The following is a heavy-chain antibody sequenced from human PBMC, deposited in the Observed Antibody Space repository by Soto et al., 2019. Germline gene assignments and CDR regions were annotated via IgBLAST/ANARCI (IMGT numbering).Heavy chain of an antibody. V-gene: IGHV1-46*01. CDR2: INPSGGST. CDR3: ARDIIGTIFGVVIRWFDS. J-gene: IGHJ5*01. D-gene: IGHD3-3*01. Sequence: RASVKVSCKASGYTFTSYYMHWVRQAPGQGLEWMGIINPSGGSTSYAQKFQGRVTMTRDTSTSTVYMELSSLRSEDTAVYYCARDIIGTIFGVVIRWFDSSCPGTFLTV. CDR1: GYTFTSYY.